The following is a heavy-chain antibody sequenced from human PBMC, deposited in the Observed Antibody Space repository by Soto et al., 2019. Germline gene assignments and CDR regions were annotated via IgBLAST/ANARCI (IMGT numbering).Heavy chain of an antibody. D-gene: IGHD3-22*01. V-gene: IGHV4-34*01. J-gene: IGHJ4*02. CDR3: ARGITMISVVQEDAPKKYCFDS. Sequence: SETLSLTCAVYGGSFSGHYWSWIRQSPGKGLEWIGEINHSGSTNQNPSLKSRVTISVDTSKNPFSPKLKSVTAADTAVYYCARGITMISVVQEDAPKKYCFDSWGQGTQVTVYS. CDR2: INHSGST. CDR1: GGSFSGHY.